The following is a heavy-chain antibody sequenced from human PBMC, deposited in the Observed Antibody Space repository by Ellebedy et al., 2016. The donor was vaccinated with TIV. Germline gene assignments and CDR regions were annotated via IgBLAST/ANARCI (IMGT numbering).Heavy chain of an antibody. J-gene: IGHJ4*02. CDR1: GFTFRSYG. Sequence: GGSLRLSCVASGFTFRSYGMHWVRQAPGKGLEWVAGLLCDGNDEYYADSVKGRFTISRDSSKSTLYLQMNSLRTEDTAVYYCAKDLGRWLQYFDSWGQGTLVTVSS. CDR2: LLCDGNDE. D-gene: IGHD5-24*01. V-gene: IGHV3-30*18. CDR3: AKDLGRWLQYFDS.